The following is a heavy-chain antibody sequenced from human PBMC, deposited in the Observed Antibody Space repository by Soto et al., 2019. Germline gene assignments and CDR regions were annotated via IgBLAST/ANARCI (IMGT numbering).Heavy chain of an antibody. D-gene: IGHD6-19*01. Sequence: ASVKVSCKASGYTFTSYGISWVRQSPGQGLEWMGWISAYNGNTNYARKLQGRVTMTTDTSTSTAYMELRSLRSDDTAVYYCARDNWSTPNSLAGTGRWFDPWGQGTLVTVSS. V-gene: IGHV1-18*01. CDR2: ISAYNGNT. CDR3: ARDNWSTPNSLAGTGRWFDP. CDR1: GYTFTSYG. J-gene: IGHJ5*02.